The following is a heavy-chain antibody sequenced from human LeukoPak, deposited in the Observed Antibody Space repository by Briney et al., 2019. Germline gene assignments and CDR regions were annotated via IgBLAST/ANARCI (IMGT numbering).Heavy chain of an antibody. V-gene: IGHV7-4-1*02. CDR1: GYTFTSYA. Sequence: GASVKVSCKASGYTFTSYAMNWVRQAPGQGLEWMGWINTNTGNPTYAQGFTGRFVFSLDTSVSTAYLQISSLKAEDTAVYYCAGNENPHYFDCNDPPRWFDPLGQGTLVTVSS. CDR2: INTNTGNP. J-gene: IGHJ5*02. D-gene: IGHD3-22*01. CDR3: AGNENPHYFDCNDPPRWFDP.